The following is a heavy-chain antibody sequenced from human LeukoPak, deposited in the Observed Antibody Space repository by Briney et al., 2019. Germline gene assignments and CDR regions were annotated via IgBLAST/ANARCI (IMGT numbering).Heavy chain of an antibody. D-gene: IGHD4-17*01. V-gene: IGHV3-30*02. J-gene: IGHJ4*02. CDR1: GFTFSKYG. CDR3: ARDLNYGDLLDY. CDR2: IRNDGRNK. Sequence: GGSLRLSCAASGFTFSKYGMYWVRQAPGKGLEWVAFIRNDGRNKYYTESVEGRFTISRDNSKNTLYLQMNSLRAEDTAVYYCARDLNYGDLLDYWGQGTLVTVSS.